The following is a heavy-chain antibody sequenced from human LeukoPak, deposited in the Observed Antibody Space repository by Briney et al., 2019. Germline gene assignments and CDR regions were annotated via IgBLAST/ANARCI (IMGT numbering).Heavy chain of an antibody. V-gene: IGHV3-15*01. Sequence: GGSLRLSCAASGFTFSNAWMSWVRQAPGKGLEWVGRIKSKTDGGTTDYAAPVEGRFTIPRDDSKNTLYLEMKRLKTEETAVYYCTTEVGAGWGQGTLVTVSS. CDR2: IKSKTDGGTT. D-gene: IGHD3-16*01. J-gene: IGHJ4*02. CDR3: TTEVGAG. CDR1: GFTFSNAW.